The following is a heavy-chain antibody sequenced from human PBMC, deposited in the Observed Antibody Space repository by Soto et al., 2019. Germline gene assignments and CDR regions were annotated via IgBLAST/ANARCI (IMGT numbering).Heavy chain of an antibody. V-gene: IGHV1-18*04. CDR1: GYTFTSYG. D-gene: IGHD6-19*01. J-gene: IGHJ6*02. Sequence: QVQLVQSGAEVKKPGASVKVSCKASGYTFTSYGISWVRQAPGQGLEWMGWISAYNGNTNYAQKLQGGVTMTTDTSTSTAYMELRSLRSDDTAVYYCARAEHQRSVAGTRYYYYYGMDVWGQGTTVTVSS. CDR2: ISAYNGNT. CDR3: ARAEHQRSVAGTRYYYYYGMDV.